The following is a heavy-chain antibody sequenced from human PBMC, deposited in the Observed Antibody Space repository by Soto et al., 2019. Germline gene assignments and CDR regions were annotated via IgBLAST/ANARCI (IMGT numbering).Heavy chain of an antibody. D-gene: IGHD2-8*01. Sequence: GASVKVSCKASGYTFTTYAIHWMRQAPGQRPEWMAWINAGNGNTKYSEKFKGRVAITRDTSASTAYMELSSLRSEDTAVYYCAREGCRNGVCYDNAFDIWGQGTMVTVSS. CDR1: GYTFTTYA. V-gene: IGHV1-3*01. CDR2: INAGNGNT. CDR3: AREGCRNGVCYDNAFDI. J-gene: IGHJ3*02.